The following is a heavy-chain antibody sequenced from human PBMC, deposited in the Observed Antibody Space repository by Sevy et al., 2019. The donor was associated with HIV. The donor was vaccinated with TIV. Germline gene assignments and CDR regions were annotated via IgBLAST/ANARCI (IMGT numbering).Heavy chain of an antibody. CDR1: GLTFTSYY. CDR3: AAGPEIALWSPPVGH. Sequence: ASVKVSCKASGLTFTSYYMHWVRQAPGQGLEWMGMMNPGGGGTSYAQKFQGRVTMTMDTSTSTVLMELSSLRSEDTAVYYCAAGPEIALWSPPVGHWGQGTLVTVSS. J-gene: IGHJ4*02. V-gene: IGHV1-46*01. D-gene: IGHD5-18*01. CDR2: MNPGGGGT.